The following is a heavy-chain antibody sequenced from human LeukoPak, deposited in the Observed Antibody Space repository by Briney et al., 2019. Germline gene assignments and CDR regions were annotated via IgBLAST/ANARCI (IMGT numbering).Heavy chain of an antibody. D-gene: IGHD5-18*01. CDR2: MNQDGTEK. Sequence: GGSLRLSCAASGFTFSTYWMSRVRQAPGKGLEWVANMNQDGTEKNYVDSVKGRFTISRDNAKNSLYVQMNSLRAEDTAVYYCARDRGYSTFDIWGQGTMVTVSS. CDR3: ARDRGYSTFDI. CDR1: GFTFSTYW. V-gene: IGHV3-7*05. J-gene: IGHJ3*02.